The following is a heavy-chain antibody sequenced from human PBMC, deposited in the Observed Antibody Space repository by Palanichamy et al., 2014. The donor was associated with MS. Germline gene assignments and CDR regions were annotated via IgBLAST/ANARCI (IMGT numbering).Heavy chain of an antibody. Sequence: YMSWVRQAPGKGLEWVSFINNDGSTFYADSVKGRFTISRDNSKNTLYLQMNSLRAEDAAVYYCASGYFGTSGYSLDYWGQGTLVTVSS. V-gene: IGHV3-66*01. CDR2: INNDGST. J-gene: IGHJ4*02. CDR3: ASGYFGTSGYSLDY. CDR1: Y. D-gene: IGHD3-22*01.